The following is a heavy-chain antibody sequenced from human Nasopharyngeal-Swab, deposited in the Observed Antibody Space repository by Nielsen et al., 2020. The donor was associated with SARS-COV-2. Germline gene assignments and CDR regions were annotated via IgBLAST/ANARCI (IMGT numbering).Heavy chain of an antibody. Sequence: SVKVSCKASGGTFSSYAISWVRQAPGQGLEWMGGIIPIFGTANYAQKFQGRVTITADESTSTAYMELSSLRSEDTAVYYCAREGWETSGDSSGLFDYWGQETLVTVSS. CDR3: AREGWETSGDSSGLFDY. V-gene: IGHV1-69*13. CDR1: GGTFSSYA. CDR2: IIPIFGTA. D-gene: IGHD3-22*01. J-gene: IGHJ4*02.